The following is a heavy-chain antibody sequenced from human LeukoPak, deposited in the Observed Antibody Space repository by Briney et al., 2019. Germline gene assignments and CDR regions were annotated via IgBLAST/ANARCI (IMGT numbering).Heavy chain of an antibody. CDR1: GFTFSDYY. Sequence: KPGGSLRLSCAASGFTFSDYYMSRIRQAPGKGLEWVSYISSSGSTIYYADSVKGRFTISRDNAKNSLYLQMNSLRAEDTAVYYCARRFWSGYYNWFDPWGQGTLVTVSS. CDR2: ISSSGSTI. CDR3: ARRFWSGYYNWFDP. J-gene: IGHJ5*02. V-gene: IGHV3-11*04. D-gene: IGHD3-3*01.